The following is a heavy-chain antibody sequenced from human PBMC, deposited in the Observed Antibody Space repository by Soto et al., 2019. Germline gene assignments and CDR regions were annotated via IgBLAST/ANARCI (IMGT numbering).Heavy chain of an antibody. CDR3: TRRTTIFGVGLEFVN. CDR2: IYWDDDQ. V-gene: IGHV2-5*02. Sequence: QITLKESGPTLVKPTQTLTLTCTFSGFSLTTSGVGVGWIRQSPGKALEWLTLIYWDDDQRSNPSLRSRLTITKDTSRNQVVLTMTNMDPADTATYYCTRRTTIFGVGLEFVNWGQGILVTVSS. J-gene: IGHJ4*02. CDR1: GFSLTTSGVG. D-gene: IGHD3-3*01.